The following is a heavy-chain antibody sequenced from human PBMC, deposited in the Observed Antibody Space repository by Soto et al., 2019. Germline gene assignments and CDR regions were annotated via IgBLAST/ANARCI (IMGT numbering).Heavy chain of an antibody. CDR3: AREKASTSLLTHYYYAMDV. Sequence: ASVKVSCKSSGYTFINYYVHWVRQVPGQGLEWMGMINPSGGRTTYPQKFQGRVTMTRDTSTSTVYVELSSLRSDDTAVFYCAREKASTSLLTHYYYAMDVWGQGTTVTVSS. V-gene: IGHV1-46*01. CDR2: INPSGGRT. J-gene: IGHJ6*02. CDR1: GYTFINYY.